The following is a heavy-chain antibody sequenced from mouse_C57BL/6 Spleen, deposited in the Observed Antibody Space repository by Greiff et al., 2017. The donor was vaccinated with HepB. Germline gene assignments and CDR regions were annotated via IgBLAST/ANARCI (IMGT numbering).Heavy chain of an antibody. CDR2: IDPSDSYT. Sequence: VQLQQPGAELVRPGTSVKLSCKASGYTFTSYWMHWVKRRPGQGLEWIGVIDPSDSYTNYNQKFKGKATLTVDTSSSTAYMQLSSLTSEDSAVYYCARRKGRGDYFDYWGQGTTLTVSS. CDR3: ARRKGRGDYFDY. CDR1: GYTFTSYW. J-gene: IGHJ2*01. V-gene: IGHV1-59*01.